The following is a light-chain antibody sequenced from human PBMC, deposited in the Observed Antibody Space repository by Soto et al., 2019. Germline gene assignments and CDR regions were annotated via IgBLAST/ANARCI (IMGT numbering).Light chain of an antibody. J-gene: IGLJ1*01. CDR1: SSDVGGYNS. CDR3: VSFAGGTYV. CDR2: DVN. V-gene: IGLV2-8*01. Sequence: QSVLTQPASVSGSPGQTITISCTGTSSDVGGYNSVSWYQQHPGKVPKVIIYDVNRRPSGVPDRFFGSKSGNTASLTVSGLQAEDEADYYCVSFAGGTYVFGTGTKLTVL.